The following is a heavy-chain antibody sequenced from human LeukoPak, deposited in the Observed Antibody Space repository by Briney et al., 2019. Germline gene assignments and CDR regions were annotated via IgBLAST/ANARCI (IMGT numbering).Heavy chain of an antibody. CDR1: GYILTELS. D-gene: IGHD5-12*01. Sequence: ASVKVSCKVSGYILTELSMHWVRQAPGKGLEWMGSFDPEDGETLYAQKFQGRVTMTEDTSTDTAYMELSSLRSEDTAVYYCARTSHYVDIAATIPYGIYYFDYWGQGTLVTVSS. CDR2: FDPEDGET. J-gene: IGHJ4*02. CDR3: ARTSHYVDIAATIPYGIYYFDY. V-gene: IGHV1-24*01.